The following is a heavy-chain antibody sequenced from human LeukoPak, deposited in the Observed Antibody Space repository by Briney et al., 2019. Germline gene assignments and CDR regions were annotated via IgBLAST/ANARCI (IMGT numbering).Heavy chain of an antibody. Sequence: GGSLRLSCAASGFTFSSYIMTWVRQAPGKGLEWVSAISPSGGSTFYADSVRGRFTISRDNSKNTLHLQMSSLRAEDTAVYYCSKRGTNGVPFDYWGQGTLVTVSS. D-gene: IGHD1/OR15-1a*01. CDR1: GFTFSSYI. CDR3: SKRGTNGVPFDY. J-gene: IGHJ4*02. CDR2: ISPSGGST. V-gene: IGHV3-23*01.